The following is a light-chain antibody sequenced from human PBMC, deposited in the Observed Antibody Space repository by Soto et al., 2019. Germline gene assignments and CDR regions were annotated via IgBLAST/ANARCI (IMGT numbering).Light chain of an antibody. V-gene: IGKV1-5*01. Sequence: DILMTQSPSTLSASVGDRVTITCRASQSASTWLAWYQQKPGKAPKLLIYDASILQGGVPLWFSGSGSGTEFTLTISSLQSEDFATYYCQQYNMYPYTFGQGTKLE. CDR1: QSASTW. J-gene: IGKJ2*01. CDR3: QQYNMYPYT. CDR2: DAS.